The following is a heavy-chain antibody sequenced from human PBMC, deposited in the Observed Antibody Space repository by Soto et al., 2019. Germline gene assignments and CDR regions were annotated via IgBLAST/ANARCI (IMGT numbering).Heavy chain of an antibody. J-gene: IGHJ4*02. CDR1: GFTFSSYA. D-gene: IGHD3-16*02. Sequence: LRLSCAASGFTFSSYAMHWVRQAPGKGLEWVAVISYDGSNKYYAAPVEGRFTISRDESQNTLYLQMNSLKTEDTAVYYCTSLYYGHWGQGTLVTVSS. CDR3: TSLYYGH. V-gene: IGHV3-30-3*01. CDR2: ISYDGSNK.